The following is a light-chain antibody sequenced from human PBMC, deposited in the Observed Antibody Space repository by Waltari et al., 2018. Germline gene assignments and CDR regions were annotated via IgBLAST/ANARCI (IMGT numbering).Light chain of an antibody. CDR3: QQRSNWPYT. J-gene: IGKJ2*01. V-gene: IGKV3-11*01. Sequence: EIVLTQSPATLSLPPGGRATLSCRASQTVRTYLAWYQQKPGQAPRLLIFDASSRATGIPAKFSGSGSGTDFTLTVSNLEPEDFAIYYCQQRSNWPYTFGQGTRVEIK. CDR2: DAS. CDR1: QTVRTY.